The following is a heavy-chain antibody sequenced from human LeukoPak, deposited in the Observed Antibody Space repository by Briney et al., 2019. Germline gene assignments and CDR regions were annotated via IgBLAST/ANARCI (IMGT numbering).Heavy chain of an antibody. J-gene: IGHJ4*02. CDR3: ARESTAWSFDF. CDR2: VSHLNGNT. D-gene: IGHD2-8*02. V-gene: IGHV1-18*01. CDR1: GYTFTRSS. Sequence: GASVKVSCQVSGYTFTRSSIIWVRQAPGQGLEWMGWVSHLNGNTDYAQKFQGRVTMTTDTSTSTAYMELTSLTSDDTAIYYCARESTAWSFDFWGQGTLVTASS.